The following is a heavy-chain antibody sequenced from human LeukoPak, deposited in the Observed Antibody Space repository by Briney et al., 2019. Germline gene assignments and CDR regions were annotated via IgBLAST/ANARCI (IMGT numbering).Heavy chain of an antibody. J-gene: IGHJ4*02. CDR3: AMGIAVAGTEIVDY. V-gene: IGHV5-10-1*01. Sequence: GESLKISCKGSGYSFTSYWISWVRQMPGKGLEWMGKIDPSDSYTNHSPSFQGHVTISAAKSISTAYLQWSSLKASDTAMYYCAMGIAVAGTEIVDYWGQGTLVTVSS. CDR1: GYSFTSYW. CDR2: IDPSDSYT. D-gene: IGHD6-19*01.